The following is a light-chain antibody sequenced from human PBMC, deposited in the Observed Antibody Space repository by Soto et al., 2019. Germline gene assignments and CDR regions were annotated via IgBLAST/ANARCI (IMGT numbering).Light chain of an antibody. J-gene: IGLJ1*01. CDR1: SSDVGGYNY. V-gene: IGLV2-8*01. CDR3: SSYAGHNNYV. CDR2: EVT. Sequence: QSALTQPPSASGSPGQSVAVSCTGTSSDVGGYNYVSWYQHHPGKAPKLIIYEVTKRPSGVPDRFSGSKSGNTASLTVSGLQTEDEADYYCSSYAGHNNYVFATGTKLTVL.